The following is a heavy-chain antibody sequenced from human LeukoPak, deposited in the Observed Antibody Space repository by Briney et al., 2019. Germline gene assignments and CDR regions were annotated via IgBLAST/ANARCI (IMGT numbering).Heavy chain of an antibody. V-gene: IGHV1-24*01. CDR3: ATEAPSHY. Sequence: ASVKVSCKVSGYTLTELSMHWVRQAPGKGLEWMGGFDPEDGETIYAQKFQGRVTITADEFTRTAYMELTSLRSEDTAVYYCATEAPSHYWGQGTLVTVSS. CDR2: FDPEDGET. D-gene: IGHD2-2*01. J-gene: IGHJ4*02. CDR1: GYTLTELS.